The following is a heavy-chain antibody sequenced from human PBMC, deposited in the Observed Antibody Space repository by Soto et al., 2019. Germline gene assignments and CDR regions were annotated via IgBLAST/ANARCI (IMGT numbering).Heavy chain of an antibody. Sequence: QVQLQESGPGLVKPSQTLSLTCTVSGGSISSGGYYWSWIRQHPGKGLEWIGYIYYSGSTYYNPASKSRATIAVHTPKNQSPPKLSSVTAADTAVYYCARSVDPWGEGTLVSVSS. CDR1: GGSISSGGYY. CDR3: ARSVDP. CDR2: IYYSGST. J-gene: IGHJ5*02. V-gene: IGHV4-31*03.